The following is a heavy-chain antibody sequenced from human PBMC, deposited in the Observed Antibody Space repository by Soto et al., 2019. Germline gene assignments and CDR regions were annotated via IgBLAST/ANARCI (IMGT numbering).Heavy chain of an antibody. V-gene: IGHV3-23*01. J-gene: IGHJ6*02. CDR1: GFTFSSYA. CDR2: ISGSGGST. Sequence: GGSLRLSCAASGFTFSSYAMSWVRQAPGKGLEWVSAISGSGGSTYYADSVKGRFTISRDNSKNTLYLQMNSLRAEDTAVYYCAPLFGASPYYYYFYGMDVWGQGTTVTVSS. D-gene: IGHD3-16*01. CDR3: APLFGASPYYYYFYGMDV.